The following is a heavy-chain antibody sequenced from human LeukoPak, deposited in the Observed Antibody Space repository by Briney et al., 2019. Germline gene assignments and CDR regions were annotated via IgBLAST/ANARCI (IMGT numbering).Heavy chain of an antibody. V-gene: IGHV4-59*01. J-gene: IGHJ4*02. CDR1: GGSISSYY. CDR3: ARLPANYDILTGYIYYFDY. CDR2: IYYSGST. Sequence: SETLSLTCTVSGGSISSYYWSWIRQPPGKGLEWIGYIYYSGSTNYNPSLKSRVTISVDTSKNQFSLKLSSATAADTAVYYCARLPANYDILTGYIYYFDYWGQGTLVTVSS. D-gene: IGHD3-9*01.